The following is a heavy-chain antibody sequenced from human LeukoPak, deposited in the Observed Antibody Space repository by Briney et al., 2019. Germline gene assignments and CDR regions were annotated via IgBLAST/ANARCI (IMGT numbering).Heavy chain of an antibody. V-gene: IGHV3-53*01. D-gene: IGHD1-1*01. J-gene: IGHJ4*02. CDR2: FFYGGST. CDR1: GVTLSSNY. CDR3: AKTTRSPHNWNDCCQFDY. Sequence: GGAPRLSFATSGVTLSSNYISWGPPAPREGGGGGSVFFYGGSTYSADSVKGRFTISRHNSKNTLYLQMNNLRAEDTAVYYCAKTTRSPHNWNDCCQFDYWGQGTLVTVSS.